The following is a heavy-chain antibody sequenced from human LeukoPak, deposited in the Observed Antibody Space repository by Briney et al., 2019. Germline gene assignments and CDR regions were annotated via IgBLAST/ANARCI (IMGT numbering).Heavy chain of an antibody. J-gene: IGHJ4*02. D-gene: IGHD2-15*01. CDR3: ARRPQYCHGGACYD. V-gene: IGHV1-2*02. CDR2: INPNSGGT. CDR1: GNTFTGYY. Sequence: ASVKVSCKASGNTFTGYYMHWVRQAPGQGLEWMGWINPNSGGTNYAQKFQGRVTMTRDTSISSAYMELSRLRSDDTAVYYCARRPQYCHGGACYDWGQGTLVTVSS.